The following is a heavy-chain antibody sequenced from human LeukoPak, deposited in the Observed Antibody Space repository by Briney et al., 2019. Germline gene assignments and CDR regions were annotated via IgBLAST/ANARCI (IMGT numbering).Heavy chain of an antibody. J-gene: IGHJ4*02. V-gene: IGHV3-30*18. D-gene: IGHD1-26*01. CDR1: GFSFSTYG. Sequence: GRSLRLSCAASGFSFSTYGMYWVRQSPGKGLVWVAAISNDGSNKNYADSVEGRFTISRDNSKNTLFLQVNSLRVEDTAVYYCAKGSGNYEYFDHWGQGTLVTVSS. CDR3: AKGSGNYEYFDH. CDR2: ISNDGSNK.